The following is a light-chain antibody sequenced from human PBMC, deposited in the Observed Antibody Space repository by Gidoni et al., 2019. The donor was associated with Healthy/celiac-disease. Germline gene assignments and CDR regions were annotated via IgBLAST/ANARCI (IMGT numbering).Light chain of an antibody. Sequence: DIQMTQSPSSLSASVGDRVTIPCRASQSISSYLNWYQQKPGKAPKLLIYAASSLQSGGPSRFIGSVSVTDFTLTISSLQPEDFATYYCQQSYSTPLTFXGXTKVEIK. CDR2: AAS. CDR3: QQSYSTPLT. V-gene: IGKV1-39*01. J-gene: IGKJ4*01. CDR1: QSISSY.